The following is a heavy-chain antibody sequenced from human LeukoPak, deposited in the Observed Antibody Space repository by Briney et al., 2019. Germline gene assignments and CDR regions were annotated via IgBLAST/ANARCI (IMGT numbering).Heavy chain of an antibody. CDR3: AADLAVRGDYFDY. J-gene: IGHJ4*02. D-gene: IGHD6-6*01. CDR2: INASGGGT. Sequence: ASVKVSCKASGYTFTNYYMQWVRQAPGQGLEWMGIINASGGGTRYAQKFQGRVTMTRDTSTNTVYMELSSLRSEDTAVYYCAADLAVRGDYFDYWGQGTLVTVSS. CDR1: GYTFTNYY. V-gene: IGHV1-46*01.